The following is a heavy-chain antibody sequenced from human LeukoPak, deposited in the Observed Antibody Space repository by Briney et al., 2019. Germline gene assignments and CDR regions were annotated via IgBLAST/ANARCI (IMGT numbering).Heavy chain of an antibody. CDR1: GFTFSSYS. J-gene: IGHJ3*02. D-gene: IGHD2-21*02. V-gene: IGHV3-21*01. CDR3: ARDRAYCGGDCYSGAFDI. CDR2: ISSSSSYI. Sequence: GGSLRLSCAASGFTFSSYSMNWVRQAPGKGLEWGSSISSSSSYIYYADSVKGRFTISRDNAKNSLYLQMNSLRAEDTAVYYCARDRAYCGGDCYSGAFDIWGQGTMVTVSS.